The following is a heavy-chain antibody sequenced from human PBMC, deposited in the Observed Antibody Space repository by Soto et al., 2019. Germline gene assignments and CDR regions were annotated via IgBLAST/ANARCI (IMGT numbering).Heavy chain of an antibody. D-gene: IGHD1-1*01. J-gene: IGHJ5*02. Sequence: QVQLVQSGAEVKKPGASVKVYGKASGYTFTGYYMHWVRQAPGQGLEWMGWINPNSGGTNYAQKFQGWVTMTSDTSISTAYMELSRLRSDDTAVYYCAVQLEPNNWFDPWGQGTLVTVSS. CDR3: AVQLEPNNWFDP. CDR1: GYTFTGYY. V-gene: IGHV1-2*04. CDR2: INPNSGGT.